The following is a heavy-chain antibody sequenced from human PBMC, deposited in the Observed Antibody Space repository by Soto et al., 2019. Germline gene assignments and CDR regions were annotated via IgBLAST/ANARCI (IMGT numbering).Heavy chain of an antibody. CDR1: GGSISSSSYY. D-gene: IGHD3-10*01. J-gene: IGHJ4*02. CDR2: IYYSGST. Sequence: SETLSLTCTVSGGSISSSSYYWGWVRQPPGKGLEWIGSIYYSGSTYYNPSLKSRVTISVDTSKNQFSLKLSSVTAADTAVYYCASSYYYGSGSYYNHFDYWGQGTLVTVSS. CDR3: ASSYYYGSGSYYNHFDY. V-gene: IGHV4-39*01.